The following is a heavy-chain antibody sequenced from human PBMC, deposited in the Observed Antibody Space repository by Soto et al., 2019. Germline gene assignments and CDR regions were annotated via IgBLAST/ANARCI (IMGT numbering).Heavy chain of an antibody. J-gene: IGHJ6*02. Sequence: PSETLSLTCAASGGSISSTNGCSWVRKPPGKGLEWIGEIYHSGSTNYNPSLKSRVTISVDKSKNQFSLKLSSVTAADTAVYYCANVRGGYYYAMDVWGQGTTVTVSS. V-gene: IGHV4-4*02. CDR3: ANVRGGYYYAMDV. D-gene: IGHD3-10*02. CDR1: GGSISSTNG. CDR2: IYHSGST.